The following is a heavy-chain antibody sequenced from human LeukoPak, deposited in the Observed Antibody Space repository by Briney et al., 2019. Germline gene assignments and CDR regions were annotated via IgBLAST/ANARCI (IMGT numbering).Heavy chain of an antibody. J-gene: IGHJ5*02. V-gene: IGHV3-7*04. CDR1: GFTFSDHY. Sequence: GGSLRLSCAASGFTFSDHYLDWVRQAPGKGLEWVAKVKEDGSEKDYVDSVKGRFTISRDNAKNSLYLQMNSLRAEDTAVYYCARAVVPAAMPFENWFDPWGQGTLVTVSS. D-gene: IGHD2-2*01. CDR3: ARAVVPAAMPFENWFDP. CDR2: VKEDGSEK.